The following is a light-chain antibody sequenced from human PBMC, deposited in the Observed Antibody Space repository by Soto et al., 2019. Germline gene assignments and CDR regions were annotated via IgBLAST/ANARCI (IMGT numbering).Light chain of an antibody. CDR3: MQATHWPWT. V-gene: IGKV2-30*01. CDR2: KVS. Sequence: DVVMTQSPLSLPVTLGQPASISCRSSQSLVSSNGNTFLIWFQQRPGQSPRRLIYKVSNRDSAVPDRFTGSWSGNDFTLEISRVEAEDVGVYLCMQATHWPWTFGPGTKVEIK. J-gene: IGKJ1*01. CDR1: QSLVSSNGNTF.